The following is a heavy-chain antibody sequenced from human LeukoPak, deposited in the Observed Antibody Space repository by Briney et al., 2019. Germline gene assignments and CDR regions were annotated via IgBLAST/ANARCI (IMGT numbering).Heavy chain of an antibody. J-gene: IGHJ6*03. CDR3: ARERTVDPYMDV. CDR1: AASIRSFY. D-gene: IGHD4-23*01. CDR2: IYHSGST. V-gene: IGHV4-59*01. Sequence: SETLSLTCSVSAASIRSFYWSWLRQPPGKGLEWLGYIYHSGSTNYNPSLKSRVTMSVDTSKNQFSLKVSSVTAADTAVYYCARERTVDPYMDVWGKGTTVTVSS.